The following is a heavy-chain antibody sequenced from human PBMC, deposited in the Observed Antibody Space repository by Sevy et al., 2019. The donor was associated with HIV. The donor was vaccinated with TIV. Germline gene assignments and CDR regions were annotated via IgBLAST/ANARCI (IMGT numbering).Heavy chain of an antibody. CDR2: ISGSGGST. CDR1: GFTFSSYA. CDR3: AKMTTVTSYYYGMDV. V-gene: IGHV3-23*01. J-gene: IGHJ6*02. D-gene: IGHD4-4*01. Sequence: GGSLRLSCAASGFTFSSYAMSWVRQAPGKGLEWVSAISGSGGSTYYADSVKGRFTISRDNSKNTLYLQMNSLRAEDTAVYYCAKMTTVTSYYYGMDVWGQGTTVTVSS.